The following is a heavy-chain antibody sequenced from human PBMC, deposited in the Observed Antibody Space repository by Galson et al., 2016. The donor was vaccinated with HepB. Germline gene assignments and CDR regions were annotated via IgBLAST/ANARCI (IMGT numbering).Heavy chain of an antibody. V-gene: IGHV4-4*02. D-gene: IGHD2-8*01. CDR3: ARNGRTARGAFDI. J-gene: IGHJ3*02. CDR2: IYHTGVT. Sequence: ETLSLTCVVSGGSISTSNWWTWLRQSPGKGLEWIGEIYHTGVTNYNPSVKSRVTIPVDKSTNQFSLKLISMTAADTAVYYCARNGRTARGAFDIWGQGTMVTVSS. CDR1: GGSISTSNW.